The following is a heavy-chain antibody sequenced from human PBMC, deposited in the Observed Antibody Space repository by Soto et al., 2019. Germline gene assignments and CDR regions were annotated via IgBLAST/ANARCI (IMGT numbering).Heavy chain of an antibody. J-gene: IGHJ4*02. CDR1: GGTFSSYA. CDR3: AGMHDYGDYIFHY. Sequence: SVKVSCKASGGTFSSYAISWVRQAPGQGLEWMGGIIPIFGTANYAQKFQGRVTITADESTSTAYMELSSLRSEDTAVYYCAGMHDYGDYIFHYWGQGTLVTVSS. CDR2: IIPIFGTA. D-gene: IGHD4-17*01. V-gene: IGHV1-69*13.